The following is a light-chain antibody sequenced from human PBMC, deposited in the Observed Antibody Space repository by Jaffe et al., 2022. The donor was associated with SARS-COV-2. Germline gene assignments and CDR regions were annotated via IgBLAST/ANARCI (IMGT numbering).Light chain of an antibody. V-gene: IGLV2-14*01. J-gene: IGLJ1*01. CDR3: SSYTSSSNHFYV. CDR1: SSGIGGYDY. Sequence: QSALTQPASVSGSPGQSITISCTGTSSGIGGYDYVSWYQQHPGKAPKLIIYDGNDRPSGVSDRFSGSKSGNTASLTISGLQAEDEADYYCSSYTSSSNHFYVFGIGTKVTVL. CDR2: DGN.